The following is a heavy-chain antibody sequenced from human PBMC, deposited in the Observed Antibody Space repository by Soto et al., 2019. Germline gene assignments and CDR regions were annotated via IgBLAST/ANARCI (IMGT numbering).Heavy chain of an antibody. CDR3: ATVIIKARGRNVFDP. D-gene: IGHD1-1*01. V-gene: IGHV1-24*01. CDR2: FDPEDGET. Sequence: ASVKVSCKVSGYTLTELSMHWVRQAPGKGLEWMGGFDPEDGETIYAQKFQGRVTMTEDTSTDTAYMELSSLRSEDTAVYYCATVIIKARGRNVFDPWGQGTLVTVSS. CDR1: GYTLTELS. J-gene: IGHJ5*02.